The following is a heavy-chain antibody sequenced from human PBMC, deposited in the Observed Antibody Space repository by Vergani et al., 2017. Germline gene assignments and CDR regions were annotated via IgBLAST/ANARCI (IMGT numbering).Heavy chain of an antibody. V-gene: IGHV4-59*01. CDR2: IYYSGST. Sequence: QVQLQESGPGLVKPSETLSLTCTVSGGSISSYYWSWIRQPPGKGLEWIGYIYYSGSTNYNPSLKSRVTISVDTSKNQFSLKLSSVTAVDTAVYYCARVHYYDSSGYANWFDPWGQGTLVTVSS. J-gene: IGHJ5*02. CDR1: GGSISSYY. D-gene: IGHD3-22*01. CDR3: ARVHYYDSSGYANWFDP.